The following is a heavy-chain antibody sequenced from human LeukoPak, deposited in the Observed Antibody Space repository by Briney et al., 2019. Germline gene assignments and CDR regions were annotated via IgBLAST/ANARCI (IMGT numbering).Heavy chain of an antibody. V-gene: IGHV3-53*01. CDR1: DFKIRNFY. J-gene: IGHJ4*02. Sequence: GGSLGLSCAASDFKIRNFYISWVHQAPGKGLEWVSVISGGGDTSYSDSVKGRFTISRHTSKNTVFLQMNKLRVEDTAVYFCARGFHSYGLSYYFDYWGQGTGVTVSS. D-gene: IGHD3-16*01. CDR2: ISGGGDT. CDR3: ARGFHSYGLSYYFDY.